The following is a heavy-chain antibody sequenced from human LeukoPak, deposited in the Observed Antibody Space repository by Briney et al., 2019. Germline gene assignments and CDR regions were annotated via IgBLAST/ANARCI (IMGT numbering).Heavy chain of an antibody. CDR3: ARGQFKRGYYGSGPHAFDI. V-gene: IGHV4-34*01. D-gene: IGHD3-10*01. Sequence: SETLSLTCAVYGGSFSGYYWSWIRQPPGKGLEWLGEINHSGSTNYNPSLKSRVTISVDTSKNQFSLKLSSVTAADTAVYYCARGQFKRGYYGSGPHAFDIWGQGTMVTVSS. J-gene: IGHJ3*02. CDR2: INHSGST. CDR1: GGSFSGYY.